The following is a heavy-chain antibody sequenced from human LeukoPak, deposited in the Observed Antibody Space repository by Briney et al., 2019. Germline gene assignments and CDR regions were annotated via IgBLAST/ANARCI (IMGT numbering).Heavy chain of an antibody. CDR2: IYYSGGT. D-gene: IGHD6-13*01. CDR1: GGSISSYY. CDR3: ARGDSWPIHYVY. V-gene: IGHV4-59*01. Sequence: PSETLSLTCTVSGGSISSYYWSWIRQPPGKGLEWIGYIYYSGGTNYNPSLKSRVTISVDTSKNQFSLKLSSVTAADTAVYYCARGDSWPIHYVYRGQGTLVTVSS. J-gene: IGHJ4*02.